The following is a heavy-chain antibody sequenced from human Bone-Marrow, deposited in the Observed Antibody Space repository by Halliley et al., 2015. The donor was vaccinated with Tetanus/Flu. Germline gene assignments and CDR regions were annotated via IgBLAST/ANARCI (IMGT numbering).Heavy chain of an antibody. D-gene: IGHD2-21*01. V-gene: IGHV4-34*01. CDR2: INQSGTT. J-gene: IGHJ3*02. CDR1: GGSLNAYY. Sequence: GLVKPSETLSLTCAVNGGSLNAYYWSWIRQPPGKGLEWIGEINQSGTTNYKPSLKSRVITSVDTSKNQFSLKLTSVTAADTAVYYCARGSFCLSLDRGVCGGFDMWGQGTMVTVS. CDR3: ARGSFCLSLDRGVCGGFDM.